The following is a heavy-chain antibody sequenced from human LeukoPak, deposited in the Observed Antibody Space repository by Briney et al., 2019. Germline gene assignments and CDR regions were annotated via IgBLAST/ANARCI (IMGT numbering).Heavy chain of an antibody. CDR2: IKQDGSEK. V-gene: IGHV3-7*05. J-gene: IGHJ3*02. CDR3: ARDQGAFDM. Sequence: GRSLRLSCAGSGITLSTYWMSWIRQAPGKGLEWVGNIKQDGSEKYFLDSLRGRFTISRDNAKNSLFLQMNSLRAEDTAVYYCARDQGAFDMWGQGTMVAVS. CDR1: GITLSTYW.